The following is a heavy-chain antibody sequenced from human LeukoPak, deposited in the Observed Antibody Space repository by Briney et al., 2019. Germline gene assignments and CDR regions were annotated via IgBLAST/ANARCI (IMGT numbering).Heavy chain of an antibody. CDR1: GFTFSSYG. Sequence: GGSLRLSCAASGFTFSSYGMHWVRQAPGKGLEWVAVISYDGSNKYYADSVKGRFTISRDNSKNTLYLQMNSLRAEDTAVYYCAKFSPPPGGMDVWGQGTTVTVSS. CDR3: AKFSPPPGGMDV. CDR2: ISYDGSNK. V-gene: IGHV3-30*18. J-gene: IGHJ6*02.